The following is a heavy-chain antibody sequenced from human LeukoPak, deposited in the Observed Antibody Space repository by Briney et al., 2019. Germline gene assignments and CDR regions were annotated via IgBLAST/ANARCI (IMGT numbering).Heavy chain of an antibody. CDR2: IVDNGRNT. J-gene: IGHJ4*02. D-gene: IGHD2-8*02. CDR3: AKGARQSCSGAVCYYLDY. CDR1: GFTFSSYA. V-gene: IGHV3-23*01. Sequence: PGGSLRLSCAVSGFTFSSYAMNWFRQAPGKRLEWVSSIVDNGRNTYYADSVKGRFTISRDNSKNTLYLQMNSLRAEDTALYYGAKGARQSCSGAVCYYLDYWGQGALVTGSS.